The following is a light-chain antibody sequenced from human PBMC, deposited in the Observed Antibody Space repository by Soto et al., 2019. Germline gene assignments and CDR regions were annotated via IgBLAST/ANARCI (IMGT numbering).Light chain of an antibody. J-gene: IGKJ1*01. Sequence: DIQMTQSPTSLSASVGDRVTITCRASQGIGYNLAWYQQKPGKVPKVLIYTASTLHSGVPSRFSGSGSGTEFTLTINSLQTEDVATYFCQKYDSVPWSFGQGTRVEI. CDR1: QGIGYN. V-gene: IGKV1-27*01. CDR3: QKYDSVPWS. CDR2: TAS.